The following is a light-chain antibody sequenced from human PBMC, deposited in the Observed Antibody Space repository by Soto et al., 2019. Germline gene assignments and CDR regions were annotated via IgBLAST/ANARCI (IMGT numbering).Light chain of an antibody. CDR3: QQYGSSPRVT. CDR1: QGISGY. CDR2: GAS. J-gene: IGKJ5*01. Sequence: EIVLTQSPATLSLSPVERATLSGRASQGISGYLAWYQQKPGQAPRLLIYGASSRATGIPDRFSGSGSGTDFTLTISRLEPEDFAVYYCQQYGSSPRVTVGQGTRLEIK. V-gene: IGKV3-20*01.